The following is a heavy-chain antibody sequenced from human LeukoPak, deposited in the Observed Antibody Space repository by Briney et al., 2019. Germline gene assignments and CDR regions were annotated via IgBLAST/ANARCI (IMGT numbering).Heavy chain of an antibody. CDR2: ISGSGGST. CDR3: AKDRGDAANRYFDY. V-gene: IGHV3-23*01. D-gene: IGHD4-17*01. Sequence: GGSLRLSCVASGLTFSSYAMKWVRQAPGKGLEWVSGISGSGGSTYYADSVKGRFSISRDNSKNTVYLQMSSLRAEDTAIYYCAKDRGDAANRYFDYWGQGTLVTVSS. CDR1: GLTFSSYA. J-gene: IGHJ4*02.